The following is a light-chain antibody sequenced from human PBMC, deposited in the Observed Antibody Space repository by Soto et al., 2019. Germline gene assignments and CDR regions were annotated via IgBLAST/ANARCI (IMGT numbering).Light chain of an antibody. CDR3: QHYNSYSEA. J-gene: IGKJ1*01. V-gene: IGKV1-5*03. CDR1: QTISSW. Sequence: DIQMTQSPSTLSGSVGDGVTVTCRASQTISSWLAWYQQKPGKAPKLLIYKASTLKSGVPSRFSGSGSGTEFTLTISSLQPDDFATYYCQHYNSYSEAVGQGTKVDI. CDR2: KAS.